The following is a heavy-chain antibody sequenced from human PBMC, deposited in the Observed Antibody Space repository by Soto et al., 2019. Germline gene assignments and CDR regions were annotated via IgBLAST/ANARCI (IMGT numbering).Heavy chain of an antibody. CDR3: ARELVRGTTGSLDY. J-gene: IGHJ4*02. Sequence: EVQLVESGGGLVKPGGSLRLSCAASGFTFSSYSMNWVRQAPGKGLEWVSSISSSSSYIYYADSVKGRFTISRDNAKNSQYLQMNSLRAEDTAVYYCARELVRGTTGSLDYWGQGTLVTVAS. D-gene: IGHD1-1*01. CDR2: ISSSSSYI. V-gene: IGHV3-21*01. CDR1: GFTFSSYS.